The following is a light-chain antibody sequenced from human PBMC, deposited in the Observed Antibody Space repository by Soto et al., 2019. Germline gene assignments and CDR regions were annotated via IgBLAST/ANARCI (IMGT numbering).Light chain of an antibody. V-gene: IGLV2-14*01. Sequence: QSALTQPASVSGSPGQSITISCAGTMRDVGAYNLVSWYQQHPGRAPQLIIYEVRNRPSGISFRFSGSKSGNTASLTISGLQAEDEADYYCCSYAGRYTMVFGGGTKLTVL. CDR1: MRDVGAYNL. J-gene: IGLJ2*01. CDR3: CSYAGRYTMV. CDR2: EVR.